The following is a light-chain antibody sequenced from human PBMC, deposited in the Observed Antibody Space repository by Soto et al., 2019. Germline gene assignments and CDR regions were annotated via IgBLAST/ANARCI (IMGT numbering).Light chain of an antibody. J-gene: IGKJ5*01. Sequence: EIVMTQSPATLSVSPGERATLSCRASQSVSSNLAWYQQKPGQAPRLLIYGASTRATGLPARFSGSESGTEFTLTISSLQSEDFAVYHCQQYNNWPITFGQGTRLEIK. CDR3: QQYNNWPIT. CDR2: GAS. V-gene: IGKV3-15*01. CDR1: QSVSSN.